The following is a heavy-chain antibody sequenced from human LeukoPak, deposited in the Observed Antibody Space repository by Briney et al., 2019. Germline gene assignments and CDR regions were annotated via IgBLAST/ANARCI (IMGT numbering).Heavy chain of an antibody. J-gene: IGHJ6*04. V-gene: IGHV1-69*05. CDR2: SIPIFGTA. D-gene: IGHD4-11*01. CDR1: GYTFTSYD. Sequence: GASVKVSCKASGYTFTSYDINWVRQAPGQGREWMGRSIPIFGTANYAQKFQGRVTITTDESTSTAYMELSSLRSEDKAVYYCARVEVTTGMDVWGKGTTVSVSS. CDR3: ARVEVTTGMDV.